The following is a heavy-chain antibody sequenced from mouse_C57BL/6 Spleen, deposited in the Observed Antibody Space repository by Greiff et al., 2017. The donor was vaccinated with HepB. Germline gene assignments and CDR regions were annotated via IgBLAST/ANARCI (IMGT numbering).Heavy chain of an antibody. CDR2: INPNNGGT. CDR1: GYTFTDYN. J-gene: IGHJ3*01. Sequence: EVQLQQSGPELVKPGASVKIPCKASGYTFTDYNMDWVKQSHGKSLEWIGDINPNNGGTIYNQKFKGKATLTVDKSSSTAYMELRSLTSEDTAVYYCARDYPRFAYWGQGTLVTVSA. CDR3: ARDYPRFAY. D-gene: IGHD1-1*02. V-gene: IGHV1-18*01.